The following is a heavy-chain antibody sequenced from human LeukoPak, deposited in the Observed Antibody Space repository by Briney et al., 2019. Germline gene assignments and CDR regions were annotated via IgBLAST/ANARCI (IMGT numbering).Heavy chain of an antibody. Sequence: PSQTLSLTCAVSGGSISSGGYSWSWIRQPPGKGLEWIGYIYHSGSTYYNPSLKSRVTISVDRSKNQFSLKLSSVTAADTAVYYCARGIVCSGGSCPGGWFDPWGQGTLVTVSS. CDR2: IYHSGST. J-gene: IGHJ5*02. V-gene: IGHV4-30-2*01. D-gene: IGHD2-15*01. CDR1: GGSISSGGYS. CDR3: ARGIVCSGGSCPGGWFDP.